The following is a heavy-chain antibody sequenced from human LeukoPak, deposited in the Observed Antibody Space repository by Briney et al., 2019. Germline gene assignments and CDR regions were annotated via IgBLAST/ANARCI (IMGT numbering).Heavy chain of an antibody. CDR3: ARGKRYYDILTGYCD. CDR1: GFTFSSYG. V-gene: IGHV3-33*01. J-gene: IGHJ4*02. CDR2: IWYDGSNK. Sequence: GALRLSCAASGFTFSSYGMHWVRQAPGKGLEWVAVIWYDGSNKCYADSVKGRFTISRDNSKNTLYLQMNSLRAEDTAVYYCARGKRYYDILTGYCDWGQGTLVTVSS. D-gene: IGHD3-9*01.